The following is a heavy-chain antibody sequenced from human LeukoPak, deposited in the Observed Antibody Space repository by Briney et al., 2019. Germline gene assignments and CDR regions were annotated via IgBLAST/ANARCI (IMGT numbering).Heavy chain of an antibody. CDR2: IIPILGIA. CDR3: ARDRTAVDSIDY. J-gene: IGHJ4*02. D-gene: IGHD6-19*01. V-gene: IGHV1-69*04. CDR1: GGTFSSYA. Sequence: SVKVSCKASGGTFSSYAISWVRQAPGQGLEWMGRIIPILGIANYAQKLQGRVTMTTDTSTSTAYMELRSLRSDDTAVYYCARDRTAVDSIDYWGQGTLVTVSS.